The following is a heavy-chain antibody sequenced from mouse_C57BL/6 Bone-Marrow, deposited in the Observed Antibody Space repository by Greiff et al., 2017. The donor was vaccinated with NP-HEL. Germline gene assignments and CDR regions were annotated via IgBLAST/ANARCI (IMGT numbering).Heavy chain of an antibody. CDR1: GFSLTSYG. D-gene: IGHD1-1*01. CDR3: ARNDYYGRGYAMDY. J-gene: IGHJ4*01. CDR2: IWRGGST. V-gene: IGHV2-2*01. Sequence: QVQLQQSGPGLVQPSQSLSITCTVSGFSLTSYGVHWVRQSPGRGLEWLGVIWRGGSTDYNAAFISRLSISKDNSKSQVFFKMNSLQADDTAIYYCARNDYYGRGYAMDYWGQGTSVTVS.